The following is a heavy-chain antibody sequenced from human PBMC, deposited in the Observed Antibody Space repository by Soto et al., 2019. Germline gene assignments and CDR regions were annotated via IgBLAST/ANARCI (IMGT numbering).Heavy chain of an antibody. CDR2: ISLNNGDT. Sequence: QVQLVQSGAEVRKPGASVKVSCAASGYSFPNHGITWVRQAPGQGLEWMGWISLNNGDTKYAQKVQGRVTMTTDTSTSTGYMELWNLSYDDTAVYYSARVYSYGSHWFFDLWGRGTLVTVSS. J-gene: IGHJ2*01. D-gene: IGHD5-18*01. CDR1: GYSFPNHG. V-gene: IGHV1-18*04. CDR3: ARVYSYGSHWFFDL.